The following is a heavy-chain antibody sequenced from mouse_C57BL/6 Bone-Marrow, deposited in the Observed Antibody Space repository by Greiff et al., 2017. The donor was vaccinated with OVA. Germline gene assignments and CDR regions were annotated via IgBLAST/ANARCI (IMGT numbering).Heavy chain of an antibody. Sequence: EVKLVESGGGLVQPGGSLKLSCAASGFTFSDYYMYWVRQTPEKRLEWVAYISNGGGSTYYPDTVKGRFTISRDNAKNTLYLQMSRLKSEDTAMYYCARRFFITTVVATNAMDYWGQGTSVTVSS. CDR3: ARRFFITTVVATNAMDY. D-gene: IGHD1-1*01. V-gene: IGHV5-12*01. CDR1: GFTFSDYY. CDR2: ISNGGGST. J-gene: IGHJ4*01.